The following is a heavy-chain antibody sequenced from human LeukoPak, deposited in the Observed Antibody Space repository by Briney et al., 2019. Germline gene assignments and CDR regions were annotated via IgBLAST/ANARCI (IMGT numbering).Heavy chain of an antibody. CDR2: ISSSSSYI. J-gene: IGHJ1*01. V-gene: IGHV3-21*01. CDR3: AGAAITMMLEYFQH. D-gene: IGHD3-22*01. CDR1: GFTFSSYS. Sequence: GGSLRLSCAASGFTFSSYSMNWVCQAPGKGLEWVSSISSSSSYIYYADSVKSRFTISRDNAKNSLYLQMNSLRAEDTAVYYCAGAAITMMLEYFQHWGQGTLVTVSS.